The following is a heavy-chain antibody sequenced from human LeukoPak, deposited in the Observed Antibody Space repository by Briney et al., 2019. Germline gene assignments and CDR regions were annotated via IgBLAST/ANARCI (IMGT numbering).Heavy chain of an antibody. CDR1: GASINTYY. D-gene: IGHD3-10*01. CDR2: IYYSGTT. V-gene: IGHV4-59*01. CDR3: ARVLRPMASQYYFDY. J-gene: IGHJ4*02. Sequence: PSETLSLTCTVSGASINTYYWSWIRQPPGKGLQWIGYIYYSGTTSYNPSLKTRVTISIDTSKNQFSLKLSSVTAADTAVYYCARVLRPMASQYYFDYWGQGTLVTVSS.